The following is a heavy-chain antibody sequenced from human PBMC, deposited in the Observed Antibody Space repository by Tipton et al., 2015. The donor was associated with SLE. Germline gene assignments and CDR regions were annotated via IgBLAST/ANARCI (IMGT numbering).Heavy chain of an antibody. D-gene: IGHD3-22*01. V-gene: IGHV4-4*08. CDR2: IYTSGSP. Sequence: TLSLTCTVSGGSISSYYWSWIRQPPGKGLEWIGYIYTSGSPNYNPSLKSRVTISVDTSKNQFSLKLSSVTAAATAVYYCASGYYYDSSGPYYMDVWGKGTTVTVSS. CDR1: GGSISSYY. J-gene: IGHJ6*03. CDR3: ASGYYYDSSGPYYMDV.